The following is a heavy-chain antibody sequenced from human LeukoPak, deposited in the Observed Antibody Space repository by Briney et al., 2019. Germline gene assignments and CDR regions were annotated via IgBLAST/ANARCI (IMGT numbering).Heavy chain of an antibody. Sequence: SETLCLTCTVSGGPISSYYWSWIRQPAGKGLEWIGRIYTSGSTTYNPSLKSRVSMAVDTSKNEYSLKLSSVTAADTAVYYCVRDRYFNLRYYYYYDMAVWGKGTTVTVSS. CDR3: VRDRYFNLRYYYYYDMAV. V-gene: IGHV4-4*07. CDR2: IYTSGST. J-gene: IGHJ6*03. D-gene: IGHD2/OR15-2a*01. CDR1: GGPISSYY.